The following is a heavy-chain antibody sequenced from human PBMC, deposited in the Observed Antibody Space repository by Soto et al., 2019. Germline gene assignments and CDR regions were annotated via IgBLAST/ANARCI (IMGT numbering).Heavy chain of an antibody. V-gene: IGHV4-61*08. J-gene: IGHJ4*02. D-gene: IGHD4-17*01. CDR1: VGSVGSRDFY. CDR2: IYYTGRT. Sequence: PSETLSLTCIVSVGSVGSRDFYWSWIRQSPGKRLEYIGDIYYTGRTNYNPSLQSRVSISIDSSKNQFSLKLMSVTAADTALYFCAKDHFGDYSHTPEWGQGTLVTSPQ. CDR3: AKDHFGDYSHTPE.